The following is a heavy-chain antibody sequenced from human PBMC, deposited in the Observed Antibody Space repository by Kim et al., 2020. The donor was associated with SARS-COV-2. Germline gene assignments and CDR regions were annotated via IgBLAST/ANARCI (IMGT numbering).Heavy chain of an antibody. Sequence: SETLSLTCTASGGSINSYSWSWIRQPPGKGLEWIGYTSYSGSTNYNPSLKSRVTISVDTSKNQFSLKLSSVTASDTAVYYCARDRIGYCSSTSCSLHFD. CDR3: ARDRIGYCSSTSCSLHFD. V-gene: IGHV4-59*01. CDR2: TSYSGST. J-gene: IGHJ4*01. CDR1: GGSINSYS. D-gene: IGHD2-2*03.